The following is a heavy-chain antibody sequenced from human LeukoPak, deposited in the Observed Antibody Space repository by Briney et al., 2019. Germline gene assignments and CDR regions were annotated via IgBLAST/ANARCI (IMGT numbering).Heavy chain of an antibody. D-gene: IGHD2-15*01. CDR2: IFYSGIT. Sequence: SETLSLTCTVSGGSISSYYWSWIRQPPGKGLEWIGYIFYSGITNYNPSLKSRVTMSVDTSKNQLSLKLNSVTAADTAVYYCARATINCSGGSCSLYYFDYWGQGTLVTVSS. J-gene: IGHJ4*02. CDR1: GGSISSYY. V-gene: IGHV4-59*01. CDR3: ARATINCSGGSCSLYYFDY.